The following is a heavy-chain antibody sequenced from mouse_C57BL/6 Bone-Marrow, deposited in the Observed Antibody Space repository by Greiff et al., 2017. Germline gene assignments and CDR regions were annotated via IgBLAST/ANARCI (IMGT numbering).Heavy chain of an antibody. D-gene: IGHD2-3*01. CDR1: GFTFSSYA. V-gene: IGHV5-4*01. CDR3: ARGGWLLLYYFDY. Sequence: EVQVVESGGGLVKPGGSLKLSCAASGFTFSSYAMSWVRQTPEKRLEWVATISDGGSYTYYPDNVKGRFTISRDNAKNNLYLQMSQLKSEDTAMYYCARGGWLLLYYFDYWGQGTTLTVSS. CDR2: ISDGGSYT. J-gene: IGHJ2*01.